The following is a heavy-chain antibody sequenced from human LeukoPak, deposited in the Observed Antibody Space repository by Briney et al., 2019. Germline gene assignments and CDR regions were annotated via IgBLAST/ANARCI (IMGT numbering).Heavy chain of an antibody. CDR3: ARVPSKWDNWFDP. D-gene: IGHD1-26*01. CDR2: INHSGST. Sequence: SETLSLTCAVYGGSFSGYYWSWIRQPPGKGLEWIGEINHSGSTNYNPSLKSRVTISVDNSKNQFSLRLCSVTAADTATYYCARVPSKWDNWFDPWGQGTLVTVSS. J-gene: IGHJ5*02. V-gene: IGHV4-34*01. CDR1: GGSFSGYY.